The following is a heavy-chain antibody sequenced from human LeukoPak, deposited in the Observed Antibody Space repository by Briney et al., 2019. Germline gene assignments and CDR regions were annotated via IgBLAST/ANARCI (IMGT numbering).Heavy chain of an antibody. CDR1: GFTFSSYS. V-gene: IGHV3-21*01. D-gene: IGHD1-7*01. J-gene: IGHJ4*02. Sequence: GGSLRLSCAASGFTFSSYSMNWVRQAPGKGLEWVSSISSSSSYIYYADSVKGRFTISRDNAKNSLYLQMNSLRAEDTAVYYCASRGTGTTSSGVVWGQGTLVTVSS. CDR3: ASRGTGTTSSGVV. CDR2: ISSSSSYI.